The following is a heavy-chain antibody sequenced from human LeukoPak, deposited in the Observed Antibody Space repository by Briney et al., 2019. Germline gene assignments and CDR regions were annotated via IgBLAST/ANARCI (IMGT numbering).Heavy chain of an antibody. V-gene: IGHV4-59*01. CDR3: ARADPISGTYSPFDY. CDR2: IYYSGNT. Sequence: GSLRLSCAASGFTFSSYAMSWIRQPPGKGLEWIGYIYYSGNTNYNPSLKSRVTISVDTSKNQFSLKLNSVTAADTAVYYCARADPISGTYSPFDYWGQGTLVTVSS. CDR1: GFTFSSYA. J-gene: IGHJ4*02. D-gene: IGHD1-26*01.